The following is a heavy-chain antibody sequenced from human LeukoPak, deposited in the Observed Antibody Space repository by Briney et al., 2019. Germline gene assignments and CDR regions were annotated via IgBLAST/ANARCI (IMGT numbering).Heavy chain of an antibody. J-gene: IGHJ4*02. Sequence: GGSLRLSCVASGFTFSAYWMSWVRQAPGKGLEYMASIKQDGSETYYVDSVRGRFTISRDNAKDSLDLQMNNLRAEDTAVYYCAALIIGRPFDYWGQGTLVIVSS. CDR3: AALIIGRPFDY. CDR1: GFTFSAYW. V-gene: IGHV3-7*03. CDR2: IKQDGSET. D-gene: IGHD1-26*01.